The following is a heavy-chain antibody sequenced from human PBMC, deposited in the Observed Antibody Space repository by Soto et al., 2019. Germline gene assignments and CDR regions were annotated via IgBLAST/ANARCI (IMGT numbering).Heavy chain of an antibody. V-gene: IGHV3-30*04. J-gene: IGHJ4*02. D-gene: IGHD6-6*01. Sequence: HVQLVESGGGVVQPGRSLTLSCATSGFTFRSYAMHWVRQAPGKGLEWAAVISHDGKDKYHADSVKGRFTISRDNSKNTLYLQMNSLRAEDTAVYYCARDTSITADYYFDYWGQGDLVTVSS. CDR1: GFTFRSYA. CDR3: ARDTSITADYYFDY. CDR2: ISHDGKDK.